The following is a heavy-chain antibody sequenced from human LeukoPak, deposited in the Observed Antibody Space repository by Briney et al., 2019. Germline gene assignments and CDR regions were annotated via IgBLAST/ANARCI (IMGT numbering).Heavy chain of an antibody. V-gene: IGHV1-69*04. Sequence: SVKVSCKASGYTFTSYGISWVRQAPGQGLEWMGRIIPILGIANYAQKFQGRVTITADKSTSTAYMELSSLRSEDTAVYYCARFSVYYDFWSGSHGMDVWGQGTTVTVSS. CDR3: ARFSVYYDFWSGSHGMDV. D-gene: IGHD3-3*01. CDR2: IIPILGIA. J-gene: IGHJ6*02. CDR1: GYTFTSYG.